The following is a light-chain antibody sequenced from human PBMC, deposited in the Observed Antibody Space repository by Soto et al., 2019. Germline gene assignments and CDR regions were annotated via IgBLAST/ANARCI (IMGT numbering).Light chain of an antibody. CDR2: GAS. V-gene: IGKV3-15*01. Sequence: EIVMTQSPATLSVSPGERATLSCRASQSVSSNLAWYQQKPGQAPRLLIYGASTSATGIPARFSGSGSGTDFTPTISSLQAVNFSVYYCQQYNNWPPFTFGPGTKVDIK. CDR1: QSVSSN. J-gene: IGKJ3*01. CDR3: QQYNNWPPFT.